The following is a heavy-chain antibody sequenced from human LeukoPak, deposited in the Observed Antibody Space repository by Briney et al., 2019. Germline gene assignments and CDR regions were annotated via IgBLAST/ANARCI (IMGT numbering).Heavy chain of an antibody. CDR2: IYYSGST. J-gene: IGHJ4*02. Sequence: SETLSLTCTLSGGSIRSSSYYWRWIRQPPGRGVGWIGSIYYSGSTYYNPSLKSRVTISVDTSKNQFSLKLGSVTAADTAVYYCAREGDGYNYFDYWGQGTLVTVSS. D-gene: IGHD5-24*01. CDR1: GGSIRSSSYY. V-gene: IGHV4-39*02. CDR3: AREGDGYNYFDY.